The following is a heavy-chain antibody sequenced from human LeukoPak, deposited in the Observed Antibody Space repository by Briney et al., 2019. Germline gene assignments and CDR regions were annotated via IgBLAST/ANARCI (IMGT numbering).Heavy chain of an antibody. D-gene: IGHD4-23*01. CDR3: ARASVVTSPFDY. CDR1: GFTFSDYY. J-gene: IGHJ4*02. V-gene: IGHV3-11*01. Sequence: GGSLRLSCAASGFTFSDYYMSWIRQAPGKGLEWVSCISSSGGSIYYADSVKGRFTISRDNAKNSLYLQMNTLRADDTAVYYCARASVVTSPFDYWGQGALVTVSS. CDR2: ISSSGGSI.